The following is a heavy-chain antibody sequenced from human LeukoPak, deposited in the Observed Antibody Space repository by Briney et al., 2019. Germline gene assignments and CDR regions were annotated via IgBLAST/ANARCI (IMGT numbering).Heavy chain of an antibody. CDR3: ARARGRGELNWFDP. CDR1: GYTFTSYD. V-gene: IGHV1-8*01. D-gene: IGHD2-15*01. CDR2: MNPNSGNT. Sequence: ASVKVSCKASGYTFTSYDINWVRQATGQGLEWMGWMNPNSGNTGYAQKFQGRVTTTRNTSISTAYMELTSLRSEDTAVYYCARARGRGELNWFDPWGQGTLVTVSS. J-gene: IGHJ5*02.